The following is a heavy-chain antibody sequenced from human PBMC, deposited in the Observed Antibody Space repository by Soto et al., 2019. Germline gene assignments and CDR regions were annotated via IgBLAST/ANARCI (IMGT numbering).Heavy chain of an antibody. V-gene: IGHV3-48*01. CDR1: GFTFRYHV. D-gene: IGHD4-17*01. CDR2: INRDGNI. CDR3: LNGDYY. J-gene: IGHJ4*02. Sequence: EEQLVASGGGMVQPGWSLRLSSVASGFTFRYHVMNWVRQAPGKGLEWVSSINRDGNIYYAESVRGRFTISRDNARNSLYLQMNSLRADDTAVDYCLNGDYYVGQGTLVTVSS.